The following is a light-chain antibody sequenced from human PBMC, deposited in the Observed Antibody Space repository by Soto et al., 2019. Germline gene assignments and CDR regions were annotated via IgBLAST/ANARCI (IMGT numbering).Light chain of an antibody. CDR2: AAS. V-gene: IGKV1-39*01. J-gene: IGKJ2*01. CDR1: QSISTY. CDR3: QQSYSTPLT. Sequence: DIQMTQSPSSLSASVGDRVTITCRASQSISTYLNWYQQKPGKAPKVLIYAASSLQSGVPSRFSCTGSGTDFILTISSLQPEDFATYYCQQSYSTPLTFGPGTKLEIK.